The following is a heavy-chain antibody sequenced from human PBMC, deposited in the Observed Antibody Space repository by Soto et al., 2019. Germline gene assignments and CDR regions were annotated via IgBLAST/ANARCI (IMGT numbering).Heavy chain of an antibody. CDR1: GYYFPSYW. D-gene: IGHD4-17*01. CDR2: FYPGDSDT. Sequence: PGESLKIYCKGSGYYFPSYWIGWVRQMPGKGLEWMGIFYPGDSDTRYSPSFQGQVTISADRSISTAYLQWSSLKPSDTAMYYCARQGNGAEGFDYWGQGTLVTVSS. CDR3: ARQGNGAEGFDY. V-gene: IGHV5-51*01. J-gene: IGHJ4*02.